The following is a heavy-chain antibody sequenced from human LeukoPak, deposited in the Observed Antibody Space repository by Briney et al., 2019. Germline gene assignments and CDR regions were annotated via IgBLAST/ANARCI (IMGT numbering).Heavy chain of an antibody. V-gene: IGHV1-8*01. J-gene: IGHJ3*02. CDR1: GYTFTSYD. CDR2: MNPNSGNT. CDR3: ATPYYYDSSGYYYSDAFDI. Sequence: ASVKVSCKASGYTFTSYDINWVRQATGQGLEWMGWMNPNSGNTGYAQKFQGRVTMTRNTSISTAYMELSSLRSEDTAVYYCATPYYYDSSGYYYSDAFDIWGQGTMVTVSS. D-gene: IGHD3-22*01.